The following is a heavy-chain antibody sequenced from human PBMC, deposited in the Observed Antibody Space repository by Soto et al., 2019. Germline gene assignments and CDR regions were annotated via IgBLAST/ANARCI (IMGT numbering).Heavy chain of an antibody. CDR1: GGSISSGGYS. CDR2: IYHSGST. Sequence: SETLSLTCAVSGGSISSGGYSWSWIRQPPGKGLEWIGYIYHSGSTYYNPSLKSRVTISVDRSKNQFSLKLSSVTAADTAVYYCARGNYYYGMDVWGQGTTVTVSS. CDR3: ARGNYYYGMDV. J-gene: IGHJ6*02. V-gene: IGHV4-30-2*01.